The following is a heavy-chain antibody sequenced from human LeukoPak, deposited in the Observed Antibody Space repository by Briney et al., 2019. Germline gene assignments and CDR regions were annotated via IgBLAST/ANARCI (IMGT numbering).Heavy chain of an antibody. J-gene: IGHJ3*02. CDR1: GGTFSSYA. CDR2: IIPIFGTA. Sequence: SVKVSCKASGGTFSSYAISWVRQAPGQGLEWMGGIIPIFGTANYAQKFQGRVTITADESTSTAYMELSSLRSEDTAVYYCARDRGNHYCKDAFDIWGQGTMVTVSS. V-gene: IGHV1-69*13. CDR3: ARDRGNHYCKDAFDI. D-gene: IGHD1-14*01.